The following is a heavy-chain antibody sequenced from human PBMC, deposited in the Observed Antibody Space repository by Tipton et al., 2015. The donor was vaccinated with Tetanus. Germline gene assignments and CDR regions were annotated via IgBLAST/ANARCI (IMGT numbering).Heavy chain of an antibody. J-gene: IGHJ6*02. D-gene: IGHD3-16*02. CDR3: ATSTPAFYDSVWGSYRHHSSYYYGMDV. Sequence: GSLRLSCAASGFTFSSYWMSWVRQAPGKGLEWVANIKQDGSEKYYVDSVKGRFTISRDNAKNSLYLQMNSLRAEDTAVYYCATSTPAFYDSVWGSYRHHSSYYYGMDVWGQGTTVTVSS. CDR2: IKQDGSEK. CDR1: GFTFSSYW. V-gene: IGHV3-7*01.